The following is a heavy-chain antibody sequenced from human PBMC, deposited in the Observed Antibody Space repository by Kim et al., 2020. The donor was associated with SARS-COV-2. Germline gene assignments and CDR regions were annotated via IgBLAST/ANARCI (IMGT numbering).Heavy chain of an antibody. CDR1: GFTFSSHW. D-gene: IGHD6-19*01. V-gene: IGHV3-74*01. Sequence: VGSLRLSCAASGFTFSSHWMHWVRQAPGKGLVWVSRINSDGTTTSYGDSVKGRFTISRDNAKNTLYLQMNSLTAEDTAVYYCARRQFTSGWYYFDYWGQGTLVTVS. CDR2: INSDGTTT. J-gene: IGHJ4*02. CDR3: ARRQFTSGWYYFDY.